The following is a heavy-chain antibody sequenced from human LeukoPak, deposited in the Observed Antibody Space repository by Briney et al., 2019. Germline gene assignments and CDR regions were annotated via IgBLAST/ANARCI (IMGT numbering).Heavy chain of an antibody. D-gene: IGHD3-16*01. Sequence: GGSLRLSCAASGFTFNDFAMTWVRQAPGKGLEWVSSIGDAGTYYADSVKGRVTISRDNSKNMLYLQLNSLRAGDTAMYYCAKNLGPFDVRGQGTMVTVSS. CDR3: AKNLGPFDV. CDR2: IGDAGT. V-gene: IGHV3-23*01. CDR1: GFTFNDFA. J-gene: IGHJ3*01.